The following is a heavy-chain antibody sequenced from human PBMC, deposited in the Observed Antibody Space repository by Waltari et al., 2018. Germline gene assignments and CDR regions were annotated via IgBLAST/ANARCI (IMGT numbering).Heavy chain of an antibody. V-gene: IGHV4-59*01. CDR3: ARADTSTSYFYYYMDV. CDR1: GGSTSTYY. D-gene: IGHD1-26*01. J-gene: IGHJ6*03. Sequence: QVQLQESGPGLVKPSEPLSLTCTVSGGSTSTYYLSWVRQSPGKGLEWIGYIHYSGSGVYNPSLRSRVAISLDTPNNQFSLRLRSVTAADAAIYYCARADTSTSYFYYYMDVWGKGTTVTVSS. CDR2: IHYSGSG.